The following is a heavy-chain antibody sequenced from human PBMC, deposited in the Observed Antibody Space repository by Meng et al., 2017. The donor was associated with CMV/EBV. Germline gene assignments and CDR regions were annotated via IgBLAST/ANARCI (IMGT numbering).Heavy chain of an antibody. CDR3: ERSSEWYAFDM. J-gene: IGHJ3*02. V-gene: IGHV3-53*01. CDR1: GLTVSSNY. D-gene: IGHD3-22*01. Sequence: GESLKISCAVSGLTVSSNYMSWVRQAPGKGLEWVSVIYSGGTTGYADSVRGRFTLSRDKSKNTLYLQMNSRRVEDTAVYYCERSSEWYAFDMWGQGTMVTVSS. CDR2: IYSGGTT.